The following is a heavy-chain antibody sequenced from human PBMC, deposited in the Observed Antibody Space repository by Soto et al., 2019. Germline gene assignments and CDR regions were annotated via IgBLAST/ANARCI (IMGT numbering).Heavy chain of an antibody. D-gene: IGHD1-7*01. J-gene: IGHJ3*02. CDR3: ARLITGATRFRAFDI. CDR1: GYTFTSYG. V-gene: IGHV1-18*01. Sequence: GASVKVSCKASGYTFTSYGISWVRQAPGQGLEWMGWISAYNGNTNYAQKLQGRVTMTTDTSTSTAYMELRSLRSDDTAVYYCARLITGATRFRAFDIWGQGTMVTGSS. CDR2: ISAYNGNT.